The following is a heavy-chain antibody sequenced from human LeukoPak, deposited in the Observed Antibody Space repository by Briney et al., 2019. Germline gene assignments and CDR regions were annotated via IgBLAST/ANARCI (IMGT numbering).Heavy chain of an antibody. CDR3: ARQWPEYYMDV. D-gene: IGHD6-19*01. Sequence: GGSLRLSCAASGFTFSSYSMNWVRQAPGKGLEWVSYISGSSSAVYYADSVKGRFTISRDSAKNSLYLQMDSLRAEDTAVDYCARQWPEYYMDVWGKGTTVTVSS. V-gene: IGHV3-48*01. CDR1: GFTFSSYS. CDR2: ISGSSSAV. J-gene: IGHJ6*03.